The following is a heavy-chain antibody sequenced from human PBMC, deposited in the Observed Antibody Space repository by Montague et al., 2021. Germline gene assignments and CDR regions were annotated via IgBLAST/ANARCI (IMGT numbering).Heavy chain of an antibody. CDR3: VKGGYYSYDALEI. D-gene: IGHD3-22*01. J-gene: IGHJ3*02. CDR2: VNGDGTSI. Sequence: SLRLSCAASGFIFYKSWMHWVRQAPGKGLEWVSRVNGDGTSITYVDSVKGRFTVSRDNAKNTVYVQTNTLRAEDTAVYYCVKGGYYSYDALEIWGQGTVVTVSS. V-gene: IGHV3-74*03. CDR1: GFIFYKSW.